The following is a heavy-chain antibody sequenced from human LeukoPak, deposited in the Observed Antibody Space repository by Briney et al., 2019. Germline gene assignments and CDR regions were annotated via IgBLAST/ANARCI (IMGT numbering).Heavy chain of an antibody. J-gene: IGHJ3*02. D-gene: IGHD4-17*01. CDR1: GFTFSSYS. V-gene: IGHV3-21*01. CDR3: AREDYAEPAFDI. CDR2: ISSSSYI. Sequence: PGGSLRLSCAASGFTFSSYSMNWVRQAPGKGLEWVSSISSSSYIYYADSVKGRFTISRDNAKNSLYLQMNSLRAEDTAVYYCAREDYAEPAFDIWGQGTMVTVSS.